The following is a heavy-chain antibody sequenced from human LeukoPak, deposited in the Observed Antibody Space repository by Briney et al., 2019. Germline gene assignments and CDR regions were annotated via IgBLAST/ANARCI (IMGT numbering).Heavy chain of an antibody. CDR2: IYYSGST. J-gene: IGHJ4*02. CDR3: ARGVVAEYYYDSSGYYGAYD. D-gene: IGHD3-22*01. CDR1: GGSISSYY. V-gene: IGHV4-59*01. Sequence: SETLSLTCTVSGGSISSYYWSWIRQPPGKGLEWIGYIYYSGSTNYNPSLKSRVTISVDTSKNQFSLKLSSVTAADTAVYYCARGVVAEYYYDSSGYYGAYDWGQGTLVTVSS.